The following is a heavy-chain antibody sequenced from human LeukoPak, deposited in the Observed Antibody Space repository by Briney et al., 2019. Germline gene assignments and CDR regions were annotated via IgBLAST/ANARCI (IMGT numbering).Heavy chain of an antibody. V-gene: IGHV3-30-3*01. CDR3: ARHVYYYGMDV. CDR1: GFTFSSYA. J-gene: IGHJ6*02. CDR2: ISYDGSNK. Sequence: GGSLRLSCAASGFTFSSYAMHWVRQAPGKGLEGVAVISYDGSNKYYADSVKGRFTISRDNSKNTLYLQMNSLRAEDTAVYYCARHVYYYGMDVWGQGTTVTVSS.